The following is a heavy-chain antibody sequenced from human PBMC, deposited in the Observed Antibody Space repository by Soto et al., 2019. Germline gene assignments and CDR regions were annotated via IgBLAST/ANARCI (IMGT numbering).Heavy chain of an antibody. CDR1: GFTFSSHA. Sequence: GGSLRLSCAASGFTFSSHAMTWVRQAPGKGLEWVSSISGSGGNTYYADSVKGRFTISRDNSKNTLYLQMNSLRAEDTALFYCAKGGCSGGNCSPNWFDPWGQGTLVTVSS. J-gene: IGHJ5*02. CDR3: AKGGCSGGNCSPNWFDP. D-gene: IGHD2-15*01. CDR2: ISGSGGNT. V-gene: IGHV3-23*01.